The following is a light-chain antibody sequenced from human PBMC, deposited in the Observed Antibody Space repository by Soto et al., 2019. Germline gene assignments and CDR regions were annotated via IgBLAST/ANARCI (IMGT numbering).Light chain of an antibody. Sequence: EVVVTQSPGTLSLSPGERATLSCRASESVSSSYLAWYQQKPGQAPRLLIYGASSRATGIPDRFSGSGSGTDFTLTISGLEPEDFAVYYCQQFSSYPLTFGGGTKVDIK. CDR3: QQFSSYPLT. CDR2: GAS. J-gene: IGKJ4*01. V-gene: IGKV3-20*01. CDR1: ESVSSSY.